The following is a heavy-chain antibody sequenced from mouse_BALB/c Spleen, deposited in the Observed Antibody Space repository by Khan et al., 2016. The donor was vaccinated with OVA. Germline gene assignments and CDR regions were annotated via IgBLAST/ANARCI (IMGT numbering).Heavy chain of an antibody. J-gene: IGHJ4*01. V-gene: IGHV1-4*01. CDR2: INPRSGYT. CDR1: GYTFTSNT. Sequence: QVQLKQSGADLARPGASVRMSCKASGYTFTSNTMHWVKQRPGQGLEWIGYINPRSGYTNYNQNFKDKATLTADKSSSTAYMQLSSLTSEDSAVYYCARRSTGYSIDVWGQGTSVTVSS. CDR3: ARRSTGYSIDV.